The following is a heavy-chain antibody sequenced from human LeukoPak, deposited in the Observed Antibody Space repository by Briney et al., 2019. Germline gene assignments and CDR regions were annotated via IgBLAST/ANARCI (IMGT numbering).Heavy chain of an antibody. CDR2: IYTSGST. CDR1: GGSISSYY. Sequence: PSETLSLTCTVSGGSISSYYWSWMRQPAGKGLEWIVRIYTSGSTNYNPSLKSRVTMSVDTSKNQFSLKLSSVTAADTAVYYCARNVRYSGYDDAFDVWGQGTTGTVSS. J-gene: IGHJ3*01. CDR3: ARNVRYSGYDDAFDV. D-gene: IGHD5-12*01. V-gene: IGHV4-4*07.